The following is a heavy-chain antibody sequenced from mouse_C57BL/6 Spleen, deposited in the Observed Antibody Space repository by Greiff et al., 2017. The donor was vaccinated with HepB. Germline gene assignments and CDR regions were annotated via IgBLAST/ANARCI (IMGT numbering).Heavy chain of an antibody. Sequence: EVQLQQSGPELVKPGASVKMSCKASGYTFTDYNMHWVKQSHGKSLEWIGYINPNNGGTSYNQKFKGKATLTVNKSSSTAYLELRSLTSEASAVYHCSRNAYYGNNGDFDYWGQGTTLTVSS. D-gene: IGHD2-10*01. CDR1: GYTFTDYN. J-gene: IGHJ2*01. CDR3: SRNAYYGNNGDFDY. CDR2: INPNNGGT. V-gene: IGHV1-22*01.